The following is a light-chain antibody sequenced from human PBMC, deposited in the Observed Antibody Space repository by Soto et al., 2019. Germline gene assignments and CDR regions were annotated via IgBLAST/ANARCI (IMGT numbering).Light chain of an antibody. CDR1: QSVSSN. CDR2: GAS. V-gene: IGKV3-15*01. CDR3: QQYNNWPS. Sequence: ERLVALPPACLALSAEERAALAGRASQSVSSNLAWYRQKPGQAPRLLIYGASTRATGIPARFSGSGSGTEFTLTISSLQSEDFAVYYCQQYNNWPSFGQGTRLEIK. J-gene: IGKJ5*01.